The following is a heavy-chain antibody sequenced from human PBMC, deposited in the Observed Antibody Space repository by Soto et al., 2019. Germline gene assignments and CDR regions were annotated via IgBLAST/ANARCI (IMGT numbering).Heavy chain of an antibody. D-gene: IGHD3-22*01. Sequence: ASVKVSCKASGGTFSSYAISWVRQAPGQGLEWMGGIIPIFGTANYAQKFQGRVTITADKSTSTAYMELSSLRSEDTAVYYCARDTVQGYYYDSSGQPFDYWGQGTLVTVSS. CDR2: IIPIFGTA. J-gene: IGHJ4*02. CDR3: ARDTVQGYYYDSSGQPFDY. CDR1: GGTFSSYA. V-gene: IGHV1-69*06.